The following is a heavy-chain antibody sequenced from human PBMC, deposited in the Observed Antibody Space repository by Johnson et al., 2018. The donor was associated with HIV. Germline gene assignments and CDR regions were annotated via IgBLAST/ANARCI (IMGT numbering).Heavy chain of an antibody. D-gene: IGHD3-16*01. CDR3: ARDRNGGGGDADAFDI. V-gene: IGHV3-66*01. Sequence: MLLVESGGGLVQPGGSLRLSCAASGFTVSNKYMSWVRQAPGKGLEWVSVIYSGGSTYYADSVKGRFIISRDTSKNTLYFQMNSLRPEDTAVYYCARDRNGGGGDADAFDIWGQGTLVSVSS. J-gene: IGHJ3*02. CDR1: GFTVSNKY. CDR2: IYSGGST.